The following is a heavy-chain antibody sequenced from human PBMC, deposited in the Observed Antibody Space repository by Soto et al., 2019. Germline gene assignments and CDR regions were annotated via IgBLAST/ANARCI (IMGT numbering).Heavy chain of an antibody. Sequence: QFQLVQSGAEVKRPGASVKVSCKASGYTFNNYPIHWVRQAPGQRLEWLGWINTGNGYTQYSQKLQGRVTITTDTSATTAYMELRSLRAEDTAVYYCASPPLGVLSGYFDLGGRGTLVTVSS. CDR3: ASPPLGVLSGYFDL. J-gene: IGHJ2*01. V-gene: IGHV1-3*04. CDR2: INTGNGYT. CDR1: GYTFNNYP. D-gene: IGHD3-16*01.